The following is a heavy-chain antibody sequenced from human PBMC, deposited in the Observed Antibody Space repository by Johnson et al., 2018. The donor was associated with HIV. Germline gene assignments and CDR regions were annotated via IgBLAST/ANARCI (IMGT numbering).Heavy chain of an antibody. CDR2: IYSGGST. V-gene: IGHV3-53*01. D-gene: IGHD6-19*01. J-gene: IGHJ3*02. CDR3: ARVGGIAVAPNDAFDI. CDR1: GFTVSSNY. Sequence: VQLVESGGGLIQPGGSLRLSCAASGFTVSSNYMSWVRQAPGKGLEWVSVIYSGGSTYYTDSVKGRFTISRANSKNTLYLQMNSLRAEDTAVYYCARVGGIAVAPNDAFDIWGQGTMFTVSS.